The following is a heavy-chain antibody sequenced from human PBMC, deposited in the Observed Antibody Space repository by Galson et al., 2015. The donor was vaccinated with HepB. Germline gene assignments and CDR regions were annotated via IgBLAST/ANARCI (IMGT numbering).Heavy chain of an antibody. D-gene: IGHD2-15*01. V-gene: IGHV3-66*02. CDR3: ARVVPRGYWYFDL. J-gene: IGHJ2*01. CDR1: GFTVSSNY. Sequence: SLRLSCAASGFTVSSNYMSWVRQAPGKGLEWVSVIYSGGSTYYADSVKGRFTISRDNSKNTLYLQMNSLRAEDTAVYYCARVVPRGYWYFDLWGRGTLVTVSS. CDR2: IYSGGST.